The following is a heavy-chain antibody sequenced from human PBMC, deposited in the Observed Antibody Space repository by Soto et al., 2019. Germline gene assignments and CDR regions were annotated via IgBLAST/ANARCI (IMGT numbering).Heavy chain of an antibody. V-gene: IGHV1-46*01. Sequence: QVQLVQSGAEVKKPGASVKVSCKASGYTFTSYYMHWVRQAPGQGLEWMGIINPSGGSTSYAQKFQGRVTMTRDTSTSTVYMELSSLRSEDTAVYYCARVAVGGVAARSHWFDPWGQGTLVTVSS. D-gene: IGHD6-6*01. J-gene: IGHJ5*02. CDR1: GYTFTSYY. CDR2: INPSGGST. CDR3: ARVAVGGVAARSHWFDP.